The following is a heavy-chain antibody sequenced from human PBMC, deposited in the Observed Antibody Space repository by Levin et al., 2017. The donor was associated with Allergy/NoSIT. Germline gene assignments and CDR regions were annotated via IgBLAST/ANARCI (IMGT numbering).Heavy chain of an antibody. V-gene: IGHV3-7*01. D-gene: IGHD2-21*02. CDR3: AREGDIVVVTAITGYYFGY. J-gene: IGHJ4*02. Sequence: HPGGSLRLSCAASGFTFSSYWMSWVRQAPGKGLEWVANIKQDGSEKYYVDSVKGRFTISRDNAKNSLYLQMNSLRAEDTAVYYCAREGDIVVVTAITGYYFGYWGQGTLVTVSA. CDR2: IKQDGSEK. CDR1: GFTFSSYW.